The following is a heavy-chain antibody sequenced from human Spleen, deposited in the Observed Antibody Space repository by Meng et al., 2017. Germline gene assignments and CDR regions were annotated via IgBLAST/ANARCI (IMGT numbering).Heavy chain of an antibody. CDR2: ISPFNANT. V-gene: IGHV1-18*04. Sequence: QLVESGAEAKTPRASVKGSCKASGYTFTGYYMHWVRQAPGQGLEWMGWISPFNANTHSAPKLQGRVTMPTDTSTNTAYMELRSVRSGDTDVYDWARALGRFDPWGQGTLVTVSS. J-gene: IGHJ5*02. CDR1: GYTFTGYY. D-gene: IGHD3-16*01. CDR3: ARALGRFDP.